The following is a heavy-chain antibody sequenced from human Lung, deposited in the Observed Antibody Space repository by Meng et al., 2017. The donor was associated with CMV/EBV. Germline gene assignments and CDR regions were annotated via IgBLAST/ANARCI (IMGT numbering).Heavy chain of an antibody. CDR1: GFTFSSYW. Sequence: SCAASGFTFSSYWMSWVRQAPGKGLEWVANIKQDGSEKYYVDSVKGRFTISRDNAKNSLYLQMNSLRAEDTAVYYCARDPGYCSSTSCSGFFDYWGQGTLVTVSS. D-gene: IGHD2-2*01. J-gene: IGHJ4*02. CDR2: IKQDGSEK. V-gene: IGHV3-7*01. CDR3: ARDPGYCSSTSCSGFFDY.